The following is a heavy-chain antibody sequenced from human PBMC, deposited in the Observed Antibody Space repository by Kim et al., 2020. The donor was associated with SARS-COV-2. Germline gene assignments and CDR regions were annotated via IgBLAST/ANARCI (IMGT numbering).Heavy chain of an antibody. CDR1: GGSISSVGYY. Sequence: SETLSLTCTVSGGSISSVGYYWSWIRQLPGKGLEWIGYISYTGNTYYSPSLKSRVTISVDTSKNQFSLKLSSVTAADTTVHYCARRYSYGSLDYWGQGTLVTVSS. D-gene: IGHD5-18*01. V-gene: IGHV4-31*03. CDR2: ISYTGNT. J-gene: IGHJ4*02. CDR3: ARRYSYGSLDY.